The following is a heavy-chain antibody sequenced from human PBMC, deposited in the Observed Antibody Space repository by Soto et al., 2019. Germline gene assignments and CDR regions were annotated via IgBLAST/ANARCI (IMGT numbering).Heavy chain of an antibody. Sequence: GGSLRLSCAASGFTFSDYYMSWIRQAPGKGLEWVSYISSSGSTIYYADSVKGRFTISRDNAKNSLYLQMNSLRAEDTAVYYCARVEYYYDSSGYRGGDYWGQGTLVTVSS. J-gene: IGHJ4*02. CDR2: ISSSGSTI. V-gene: IGHV3-11*01. CDR1: GFTFSDYY. D-gene: IGHD3-22*01. CDR3: ARVEYYYDSSGYRGGDY.